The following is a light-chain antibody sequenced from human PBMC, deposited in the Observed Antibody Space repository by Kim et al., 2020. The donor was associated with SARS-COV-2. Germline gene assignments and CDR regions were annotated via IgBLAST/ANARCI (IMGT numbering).Light chain of an antibody. V-gene: IGLV2-14*04. CDR1: RSGVGGDKY. J-gene: IGLJ1*01. CDR2: DVS. Sequence: SITICCTGTRSGVGGDKYVSGYQQYPGKAPKLMIYDVSKRPSGVSSRFSGSKSGNTASLTISGLQAEDEADYYCSSYTSSSTPYDFGTGTKVTVL. CDR3: SSYTSSSTPYD.